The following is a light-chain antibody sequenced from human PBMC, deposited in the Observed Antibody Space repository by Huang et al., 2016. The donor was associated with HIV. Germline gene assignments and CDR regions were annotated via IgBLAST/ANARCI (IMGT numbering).Light chain of an antibody. Sequence: DIQMTQSPSSLSASVGDRVTITCRASQDISKSLAWYQQKAGKAPKLLVYAASRLEIGVPSRFSGSGSGTDYTLTISSLQPEDFATYYCQQYVITPPWTFGQGTKVEVK. J-gene: IGKJ1*01. CDR2: AAS. CDR3: QQYVITPPWT. CDR1: QDISKS. V-gene: IGKV1-NL1*01.